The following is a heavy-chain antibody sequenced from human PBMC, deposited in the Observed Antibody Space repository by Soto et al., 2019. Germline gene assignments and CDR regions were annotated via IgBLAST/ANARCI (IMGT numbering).Heavy chain of an antibody. CDR3: ARHFRGYQNWFDP. V-gene: IGHV5-10-1*01. CDR2: IDPSDSYT. CDR1: GYSFTSYW. D-gene: IGHD5-18*01. J-gene: IGHJ5*02. Sequence: EVQLVQSGAEVKKPGESLRISCKGSGYSFTSYWISWVRQMPGKGLEWMGRIDPSDSYTNYSPSFQGHVTISADKSISTAYLQWTSLKASDTAMYYCARHFRGYQNWFDPWSQGTLVSVSA.